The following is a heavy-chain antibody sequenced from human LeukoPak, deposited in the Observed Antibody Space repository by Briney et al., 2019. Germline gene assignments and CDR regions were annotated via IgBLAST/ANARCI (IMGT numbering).Heavy chain of an antibody. CDR2: INPNSGGT. CDR1: GYTFTGYY. V-gene: IGHV1-2*02. D-gene: IGHD5-12*01. J-gene: IGHJ4*02. CDR3: ARVTRGGYSGYAFDY. Sequence: GASVKVSCKASGYTFTGYYMHWVRQAPGQGLEWMGWINPNSGGTNYAQKFQGRVTMTRDTSISTAYMELSRLRSDDTAVYYCARVTRGGYSGYAFDYWGQGTLVTVSS.